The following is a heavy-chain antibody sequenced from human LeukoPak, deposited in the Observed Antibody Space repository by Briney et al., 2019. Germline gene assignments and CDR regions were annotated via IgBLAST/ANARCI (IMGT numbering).Heavy chain of an antibody. CDR3: ARERSHHDFDP. CDR1: GDSISSSSYY. Sequence: SETLSLTCTVSGDSISSSSYYWGWIRQPPGKGLEWIGNIHYSGNTYYKSSLKSRVTISLDTSRNQFSLKLSSVTAADTAVYYCARERSHHDFDPWGQGTLVTVSX. V-gene: IGHV4-39*07. CDR2: IHYSGNT. D-gene: IGHD2-15*01. J-gene: IGHJ5*02.